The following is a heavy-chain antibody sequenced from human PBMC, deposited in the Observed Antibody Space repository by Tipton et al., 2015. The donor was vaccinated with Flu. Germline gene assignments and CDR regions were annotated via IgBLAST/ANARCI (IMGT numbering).Heavy chain of an antibody. D-gene: IGHD6-6*01. CDR1: GFTFCSYS. Sequence: GSLRLSCAASGFTFCSYSMSWVRQAPGKGLEWVSYISGSSSTIYYADSVKGRFTSSRDNAKNSLYLQMNSLRAEDTAVYSCARAYSSSSGKDAFDFWGQGTMVTVSS. J-gene: IGHJ3*01. V-gene: IGHV3-48*01. CDR3: ARAYSSSSGKDAFDF. CDR2: ISGSSSTI.